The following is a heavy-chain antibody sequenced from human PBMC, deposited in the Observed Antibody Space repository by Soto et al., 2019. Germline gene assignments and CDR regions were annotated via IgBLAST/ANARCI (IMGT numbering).Heavy chain of an antibody. Sequence: PGGSLRLSCAASGFTFSSYGMHWVRQAPGKGLEWVAVISYDGSNKYYADSVKGRFTISRDNSKNTLYLQMNSLRAEDTAVYYCAKGPPSWYDFWSGSGEGDDWGQGTLVTVSS. D-gene: IGHD3-3*01. CDR1: GFTFSSYG. CDR3: AKGPPSWYDFWSGSGEGDD. V-gene: IGHV3-30*18. CDR2: ISYDGSNK. J-gene: IGHJ4*02.